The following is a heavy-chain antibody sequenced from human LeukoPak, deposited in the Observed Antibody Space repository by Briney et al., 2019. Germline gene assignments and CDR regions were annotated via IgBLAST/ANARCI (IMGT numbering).Heavy chain of an antibody. Sequence: SETLSLTCTVSGGSISSSSYYWGWIRQPPGKGLEWIGSIYYSGSTYYNPSLKSRVTISVDTSKNQFSLKLSSVTAADTAVYYCARLPPSYHYDSSGYYHYVFSWFDPWGQGTLVTVSS. J-gene: IGHJ5*02. CDR2: IYYSGST. CDR3: ARLPPSYHYDSSGYYHYVFSWFDP. V-gene: IGHV4-39*07. CDR1: GGSISSSSYY. D-gene: IGHD3-22*01.